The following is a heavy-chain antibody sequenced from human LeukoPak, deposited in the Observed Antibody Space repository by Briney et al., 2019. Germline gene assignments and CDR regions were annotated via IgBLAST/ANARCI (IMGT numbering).Heavy chain of an antibody. D-gene: IGHD3-22*01. CDR3: AKDDSSGYYYVSPDY. CDR1: GFTFSSYG. V-gene: IGHV3-33*06. CDR2: IWYDGSNK. J-gene: IGHJ4*02. Sequence: GGSLRLSCAASGFTFSSYGMHWVRQAPGKGLEWVAVIWYDGSNKYYADSVKGRFTISRDNPKNTLYLQMNSLRAEDTAVYYCAKDDSSGYYYVSPDYWGQGTLVTVSS.